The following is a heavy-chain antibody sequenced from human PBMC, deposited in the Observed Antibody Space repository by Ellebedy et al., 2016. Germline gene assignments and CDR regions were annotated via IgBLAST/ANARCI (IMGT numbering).Heavy chain of an antibody. D-gene: IGHD4-17*01. CDR1: GFAFKSFF. CDR3: YYGHYSGS. CDR2: ISGGCDTT. Sequence: GESLKISCAASGFAFKSFFMSWVRQAPGGGLEWVSTISGGCDTTVYADSVKGRFTISRDNSRNTLYLQMNSLRAEDTAIYYCYYGHYSGSWGQGTLVTVSS. J-gene: IGHJ4*02. V-gene: IGHV3-23*01.